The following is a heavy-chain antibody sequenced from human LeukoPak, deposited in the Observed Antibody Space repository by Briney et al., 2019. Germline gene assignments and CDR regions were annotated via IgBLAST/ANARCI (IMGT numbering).Heavy chain of an antibody. D-gene: IGHD4-17*01. CDR2: INPNSGGT. Sequence: ASVKVSCKASGYTFTGYYMHWVRQAPGQGLEWMGWINPNSGGTNYAQKFQGRVTMTRDTSISTAYMELSRLRSDNTAVYYCARGRGTVTKGDYWGQGTLVTVSS. V-gene: IGHV1-2*02. J-gene: IGHJ4*02. CDR3: ARGRGTVTKGDY. CDR1: GYTFTGYY.